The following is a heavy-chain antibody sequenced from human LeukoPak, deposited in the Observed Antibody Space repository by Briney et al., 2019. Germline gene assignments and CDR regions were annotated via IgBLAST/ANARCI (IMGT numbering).Heavy chain of an antibody. Sequence: GASVKVSCKASGGTFSSYAISWVRQAPGQGLEWMGRIIPILGVTNYAQKFQGRVTITADKSTSTAYMELSSLRSEDTAVYYCARGYCSSTSCADNDYWGQGTLVTVSS. CDR1: GGTFSSYA. CDR2: IIPILGVT. D-gene: IGHD2-2*01. V-gene: IGHV1-69*04. J-gene: IGHJ4*02. CDR3: ARGYCSSTSCADNDY.